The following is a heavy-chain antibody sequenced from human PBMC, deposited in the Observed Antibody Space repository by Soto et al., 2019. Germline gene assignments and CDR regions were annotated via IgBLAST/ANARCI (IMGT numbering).Heavy chain of an antibody. V-gene: IGHV4-59*12. Sequence: SETLSLTCTASCDSISSYYWSWFRQPPGKGLEWIGYIYYSGSTNYNPSLKSRVTISVDTSKNQFSLKLTSVTAADTAVYFCTRGGFYYYDSSGYYDYWGQGALVTVSS. CDR1: CDSISSYY. J-gene: IGHJ4*02. CDR3: TRGGFYYYDSSGYYDY. CDR2: IYYSGST. D-gene: IGHD3-22*01.